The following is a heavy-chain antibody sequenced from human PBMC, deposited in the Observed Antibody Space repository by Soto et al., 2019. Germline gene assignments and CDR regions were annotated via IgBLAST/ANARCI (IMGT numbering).Heavy chain of an antibody. V-gene: IGHV3-15*07. D-gene: IGHD5-18*01. J-gene: IGHJ6*02. CDR3: TTEDGSSTAMGYYYYYGMDV. CDR1: GFTXSNAW. Sequence: PXGSLRLPCAASGFTXSNAWMNWVRQTPGKGLEWVGRIKSKTDGGTTDYAAPVKGRFTISRDDSKNTLYLQMNSLKTEDTAVYYCTTEDGSSTAMGYYYYYGMDVWGQGTTVTVSS. CDR2: IKSKTDGGTT.